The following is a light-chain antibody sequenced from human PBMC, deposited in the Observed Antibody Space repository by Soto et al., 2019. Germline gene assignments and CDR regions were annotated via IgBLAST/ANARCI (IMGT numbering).Light chain of an antibody. CDR1: QSVGNSY. CDR2: GSS. Sequence: EIVLTQSPGTLSLSPGERATLSCRASQSVGNSYLAWYQQRPGQAPRLLIYGSSSRATGIPDRFSGSGSGTDFTLTISRLELEDFAVYYCQQYGSSRTFGQGTKVEIK. V-gene: IGKV3-20*01. CDR3: QQYGSSRT. J-gene: IGKJ1*01.